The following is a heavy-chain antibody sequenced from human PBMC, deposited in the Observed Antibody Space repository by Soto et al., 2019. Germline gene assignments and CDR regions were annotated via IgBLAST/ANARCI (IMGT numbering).Heavy chain of an antibody. Sequence: QVQLQQWGAGLLKPSETLSLTCAVYGGSFSGYYWSWIRQPPGKGLEWIGEINHSGNTNYNPSPKSRVTISVDTSKNQFSLKLSCVTDADTAVYYCAIKRAYCSSWYVLDYWGQGTLVTVSS. J-gene: IGHJ4*02. D-gene: IGHD6-13*01. CDR3: AIKRAYCSSWYVLDY. CDR2: INHSGNT. V-gene: IGHV4-34*01. CDR1: GGSFSGYY.